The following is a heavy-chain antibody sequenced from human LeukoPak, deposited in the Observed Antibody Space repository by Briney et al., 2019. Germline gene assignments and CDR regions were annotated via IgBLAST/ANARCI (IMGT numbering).Heavy chain of an antibody. V-gene: IGHV1-58*02. Sequence: ASVKVSCKASGFTFTTSAIQWVRQARGQRLEWIGWIVVGRDSTNYAQKFQQRVTITRDMATSTAYMELSSLRSEDTAVYYCARDVGYSYGYERRSDAFDIWGQGTMVTVSS. CDR3: ARDVGYSYGYERRSDAFDI. CDR2: IVVGRDST. CDR1: GFTFTTSA. J-gene: IGHJ3*02. D-gene: IGHD5-18*01.